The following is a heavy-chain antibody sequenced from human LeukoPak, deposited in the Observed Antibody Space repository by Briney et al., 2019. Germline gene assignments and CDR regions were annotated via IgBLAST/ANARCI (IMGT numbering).Heavy chain of an antibody. CDR1: GGSISSYY. J-gene: IGHJ6*02. CDR2: IYYSGST. D-gene: IGHD3-22*01. V-gene: IGHV4-59*08. CDR3: ARHAHYDSSGYYYYGMDV. Sequence: SETPSLTCTVSGGSISSYYWSWIRQPPGKGLEWIGYIYYSGSTNYNPSLKSRVTISVDTSKNQFSLKLSSVTAADTAVYYCARHAHYDSSGYYYYGMDVWGQGTTVTVSS.